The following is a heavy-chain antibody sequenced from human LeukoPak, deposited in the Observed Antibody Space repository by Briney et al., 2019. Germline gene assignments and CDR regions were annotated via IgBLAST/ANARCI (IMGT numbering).Heavy chain of an antibody. Sequence: SETLSLTCTVSGGSISSSSYYWGWIRQPPGKGLEWIGSIYYSGSTYYNPSLKSRVTISVDTSKNQFSLKLSSVTAADTAVYYCARGGPLGDTNRFDHWGQGTLVSVSS. CDR1: GGSISSSSYY. V-gene: IGHV4-39*01. CDR2: IYYSGST. CDR3: ARGGPLGDTNRFDH. D-gene: IGHD2-8*01. J-gene: IGHJ4*02.